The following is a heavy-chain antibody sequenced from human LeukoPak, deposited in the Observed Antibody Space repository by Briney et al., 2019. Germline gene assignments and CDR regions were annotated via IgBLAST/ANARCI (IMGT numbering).Heavy chain of an antibody. D-gene: IGHD3-10*01. Sequence: SVNVSCKPSGGSFSNYAISWVRQAPGQGLEWMGGLIPIFATANYAQKFQGRVTITADESTSTAYMELSSLRSEDTAMYYCAKDSRGSEDAFDIWGQGTMVTVSS. J-gene: IGHJ3*02. V-gene: IGHV1-69*01. CDR2: LIPIFATA. CDR1: GGSFSNYA. CDR3: AKDSRGSEDAFDI.